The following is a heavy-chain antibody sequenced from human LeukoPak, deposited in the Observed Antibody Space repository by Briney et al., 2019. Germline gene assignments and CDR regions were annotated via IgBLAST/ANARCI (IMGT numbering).Heavy chain of an antibody. CDR3: SRSGHNSH. CDR1: GFTFSSYE. CDR2: ISSSGNTI. J-gene: IGHJ4*02. V-gene: IGHV3-48*03. Sequence: GGSLRLSCAASGFTFSSYEMNWVRQAPGKGLEWVSYISSSGNTIYDADSVKGRFTISRDNAKNSLYLQMNSLRVEDTAVYYCSRSGHNSHWGQGTLVTVSS. D-gene: IGHD5-24*01.